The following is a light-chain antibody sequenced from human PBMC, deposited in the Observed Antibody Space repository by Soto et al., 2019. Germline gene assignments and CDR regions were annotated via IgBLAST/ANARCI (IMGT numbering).Light chain of an antibody. CDR1: QSVSSR. V-gene: IGKV3-15*01. J-gene: IGKJ1*01. CDR3: QQYNNWPRT. CDR2: GAS. Sequence: DIMMTQSPATLSVSPGERATLSCRASQSVSSRLAWYQQKPGQAPRLLIYGASTRASGIPARFSGSGSGTEFTLTISSLQSEDFAVYYCQQYNNWPRTFGQGTKVDIK.